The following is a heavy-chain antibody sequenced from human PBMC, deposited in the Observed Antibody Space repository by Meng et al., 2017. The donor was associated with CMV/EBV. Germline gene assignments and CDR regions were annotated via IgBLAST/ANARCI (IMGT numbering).Heavy chain of an antibody. Sequence: ASVKVSCKASGYTFTSYGISWVRQAPGQGLEWMGWISAYNGNTNYAQKLQGRVTMTTDTSTSTAYMEPRSLRSDDTAVYYCARGDTVTTGGGFEAHRGGLFDYWGQGTLVTVSS. CDR1: GYTFTSYG. CDR3: ARGDTVTTGGGFEAHRGGLFDY. D-gene: IGHD4-11*01. V-gene: IGHV1-18*01. CDR2: ISAYNGNT. J-gene: IGHJ4*02.